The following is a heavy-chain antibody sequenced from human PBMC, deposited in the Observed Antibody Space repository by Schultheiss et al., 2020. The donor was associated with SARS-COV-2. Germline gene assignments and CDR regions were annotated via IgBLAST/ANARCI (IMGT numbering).Heavy chain of an antibody. CDR2: IYYSGST. CDR1: GGSISSYY. CDR3: ASPIAAAGTFDY. Sequence: SETLSLTCTVSGGSISSYYWSWIRQPPGKGLEWIGYIYYSGSTYYTPSLKSRVTISIDTSKNQFSLKVRSVTAADTAVYYCASPIAAAGTFDYWGQGTLVTVSS. D-gene: IGHD6-13*01. V-gene: IGHV4-59*01. J-gene: IGHJ4*02.